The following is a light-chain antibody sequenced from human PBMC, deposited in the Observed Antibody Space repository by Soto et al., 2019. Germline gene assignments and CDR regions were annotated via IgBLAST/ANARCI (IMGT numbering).Light chain of an antibody. Sequence: QSVLTQPPSASGTPGQRVSISCSGTSSNIGSNYVFWYQQLPGAAPKLLIYNDYQRPSGVPDRFSGSKSGTAASLAIGGLQSGDEADYYCAVWDSSLNGRVFGGGTKLTVL. CDR2: NDY. V-gene: IGLV1-44*01. CDR1: SSNIGSNY. CDR3: AVWDSSLNGRV. J-gene: IGLJ3*02.